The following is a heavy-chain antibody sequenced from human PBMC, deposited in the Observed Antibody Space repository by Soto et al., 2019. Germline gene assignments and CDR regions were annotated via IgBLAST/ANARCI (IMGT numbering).Heavy chain of an antibody. D-gene: IGHD1-7*01. CDR1: GFTFCSYA. CDR3: ARDNWNSY. Sequence: GGALRLSCAASGFTFCSYAMQWVRQAPGKGLMWVSRIHNDGSTTRYADSVKGRFTISRDNAKNTLYLQMSSLRVEDTAVYYCARDNWNSYWGQGTLVTV. V-gene: IGHV3-74*01. J-gene: IGHJ4*01. CDR2: IHNDGSTT.